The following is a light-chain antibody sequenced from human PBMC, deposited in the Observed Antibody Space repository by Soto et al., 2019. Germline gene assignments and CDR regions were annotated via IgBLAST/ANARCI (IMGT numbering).Light chain of an antibody. Sequence: EIVLTQSPATLSVSPGERATLSCRASQSVSGNLAWYQQKPGQAPRLLIYVASTRVAGVPVRCCGSRAGTEFTLTISSLQSEDVALYHYQQYHHWPPFTFGGGTKVEIK. V-gene: IGKV3-15*01. CDR3: QQYHHWPPFT. CDR1: QSVSGN. J-gene: IGKJ4*02. CDR2: VAS.